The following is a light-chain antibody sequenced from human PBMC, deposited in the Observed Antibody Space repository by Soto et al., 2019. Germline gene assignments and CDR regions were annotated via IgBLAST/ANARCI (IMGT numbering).Light chain of an antibody. CDR3: QQSFNTPRT. CDR1: QSIGRY. V-gene: IGKV1-39*01. Sequence: DIQMTQSPSSLSASVGDRVTITCRASQSIGRYLNWYQQKPGKAPKLLIYAASSLQSGVPSRFSGSGLGTDFTLTISSLQPEDFATYYCQQSFNTPRTFGGGTKVEMK. CDR2: AAS. J-gene: IGKJ4*01.